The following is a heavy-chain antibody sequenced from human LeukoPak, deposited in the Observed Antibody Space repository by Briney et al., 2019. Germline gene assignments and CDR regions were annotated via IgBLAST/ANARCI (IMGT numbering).Heavy chain of an antibody. CDR2: ISASGGST. CDR3: ARGVGTAAKYYFDY. J-gene: IGHJ4*02. Sequence: GGSLRLSCAASGFTFTTYAMSWVRQAPGKGLEWVSAISASGGSTYYYTDSVKGRFTISRDSSKNTVYLQMNSLRAEDTAVYYCARGVGTAAKYYFDYWGQGTLLTVSS. D-gene: IGHD1-1*01. V-gene: IGHV3-23*01. CDR1: GFTFTTYA.